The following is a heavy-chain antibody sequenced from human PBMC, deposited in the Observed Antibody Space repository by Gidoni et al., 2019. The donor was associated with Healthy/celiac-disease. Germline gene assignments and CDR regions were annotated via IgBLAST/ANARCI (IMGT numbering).Heavy chain of an antibody. CDR2: IFSNDEK. V-gene: IGHV2-26*01. CDR3: ARIVDTAMVTDY. CDR1: GFSLSNARMG. D-gene: IGHD5-18*01. J-gene: IGHJ4*02. Sequence: QVTLKESGPVLVKPTETLTLTCTASGFSLSNARMGVSWIRQPPGKALEWLAHIFSNDEKTYSTSLKSRLTISKDTSKSQVVLTMTNMDPVDTATYYCARIVDTAMVTDYWGQGTLVTVSS.